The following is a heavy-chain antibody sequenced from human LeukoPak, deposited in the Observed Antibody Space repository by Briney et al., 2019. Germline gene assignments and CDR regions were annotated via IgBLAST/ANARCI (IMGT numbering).Heavy chain of an antibody. J-gene: IGHJ4*02. CDR3: AKDLWGSSGY. D-gene: IGHD6-25*01. CDR1: GFAFSASA. Sequence: GGSLRLSCAASGFAFSASAISWVRQAPGKGLQWVSAISGSDRHDTTYYADSVKGRFTISRDNSKNTVYLQMNSLGAGDTAVYYCAKDLWGSSGYWGQGTLVTVSS. V-gene: IGHV3-23*01. CDR2: ISGSDRHDTT.